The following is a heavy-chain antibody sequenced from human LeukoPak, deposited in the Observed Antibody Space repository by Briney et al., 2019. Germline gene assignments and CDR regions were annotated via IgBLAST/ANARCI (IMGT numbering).Heavy chain of an antibody. CDR1: GGSINSSSYY. CDR2: IYYSGST. D-gene: IGHD6-13*01. CDR3: ARRSSSWYSRFDP. J-gene: IGHJ5*02. Sequence: SETLSLTCTVSGGSINSSSYYWRWVRQPPGKGLEWIGSIYYSGSTYYNPSLKSRVTISVDTSKNQFSLKLSSVTAADTAVYYCARRSSSWYSRFDPWGQGTLVTVSS. V-gene: IGHV4-39*01.